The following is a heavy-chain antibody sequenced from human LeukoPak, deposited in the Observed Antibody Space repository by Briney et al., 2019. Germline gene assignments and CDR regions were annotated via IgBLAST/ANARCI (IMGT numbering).Heavy chain of an antibody. CDR3: ATFGSGSSTRYFAY. Sequence: PGGSLRLSCAASGFTVSSNYMSWVRQAPGKGLEWVSVIYSGGSTYYADSVKGRFTISRDNSKNTLYLQLNSLRAEDTAVYYCATFGSGSSTRYFAYWGQGTLVTVSS. CDR1: GFTVSSNY. J-gene: IGHJ4*02. CDR2: IYSGGST. D-gene: IGHD3-10*01. V-gene: IGHV3-66*01.